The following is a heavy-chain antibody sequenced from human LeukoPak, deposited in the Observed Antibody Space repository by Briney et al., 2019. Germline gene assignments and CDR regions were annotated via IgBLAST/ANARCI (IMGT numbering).Heavy chain of an antibody. D-gene: IGHD2-21*02. V-gene: IGHV3-43*02. J-gene: IGHJ4*02. CDR3: ARDLPHNCGGDCPWVY. Sequence: PGGSLGLSCAASGFTFDDYAMHWVRQAPGKGLEWVSLISGDGGSTYYADSVKGRFTISRDNSKNTLYLQMNSLRAEDTAVYYCARDLPHNCGGDCPWVYWGQGTLVTVSS. CDR1: GFTFDDYA. CDR2: ISGDGGST.